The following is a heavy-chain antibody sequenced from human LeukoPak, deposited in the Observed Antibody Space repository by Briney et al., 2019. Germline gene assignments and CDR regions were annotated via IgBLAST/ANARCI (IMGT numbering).Heavy chain of an antibody. CDR3: AKDSYDYGHAFDI. CDR2: ISYDGSNR. Sequence: GGSLRLSCAASGFTFSSYGMHWVRQAPGKGLEWVAVISYDGSNRYYADSVKGRFTISRDNSKNTPYLQMNSLRAEDTAVYYCAKDSYDYGHAFDIWGQGTMVTVSS. D-gene: IGHD4-17*01. CDR1: GFTFSSYG. V-gene: IGHV3-30*18. J-gene: IGHJ3*02.